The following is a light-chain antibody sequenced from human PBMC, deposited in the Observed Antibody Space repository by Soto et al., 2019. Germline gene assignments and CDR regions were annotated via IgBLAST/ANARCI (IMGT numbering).Light chain of an antibody. CDR1: SSDIGNYDF. V-gene: IGLV2-14*01. CDR2: EVS. J-gene: IGLJ3*02. CDR3: KSRTTRNTLV. Sequence: QSVLTQPASVSGSPGQSITISCTGTSSDIGNYDFVSWYQQVPGTAPKAMIYEVSSRPSGVSNRFSGSKSGNTASLTISGLQAEDEAYYYCKSRTTRNTLVFGGGTKLTVL.